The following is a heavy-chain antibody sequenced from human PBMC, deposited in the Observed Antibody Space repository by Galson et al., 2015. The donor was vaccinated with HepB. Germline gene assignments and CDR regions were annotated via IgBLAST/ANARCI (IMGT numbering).Heavy chain of an antibody. Sequence: SVKVSCKASGYTFSNYGVSWVRQAPGQGLEWMGWISAYNGNTNYVQKFQGRVTMTTDTSTNTAYMELWGLRSDDTAVYYCARGVYCSGGNCYPPVNYYFYGLDVWGQGTTVTVSS. CDR1: GYTFSNYG. D-gene: IGHD2-15*01. J-gene: IGHJ6*02. CDR3: ARGVYCSGGNCYPPVNYYFYGLDV. CDR2: ISAYNGNT. V-gene: IGHV1-18*01.